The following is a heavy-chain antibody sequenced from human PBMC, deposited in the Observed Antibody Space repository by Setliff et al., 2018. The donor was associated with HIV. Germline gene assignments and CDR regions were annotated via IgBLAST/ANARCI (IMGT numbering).Heavy chain of an antibody. CDR2: IYHSGST. J-gene: IGHJ3*02. CDR1: GGSISSSNW. CDR3: AGELVVAAFDI. Sequence: SETLSLTCTVSGGSISSSNWWSWVRQPPGKGLEWIGEIYHSGSTNYNPSLKGRVTISVDKSKNQFSLKLSSVTAADTAVYYCAGELVVAAFDIWGQGTMVTVSS. V-gene: IGHV4-4*02. D-gene: IGHD2-15*01.